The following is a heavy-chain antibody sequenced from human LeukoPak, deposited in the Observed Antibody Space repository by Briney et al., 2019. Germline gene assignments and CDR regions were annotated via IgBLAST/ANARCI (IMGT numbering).Heavy chain of an antibody. CDR2: ISSSSSTI. Sequence: PGTSPRLSCAASGFTFSSYSMNWVRQAPGKGLEWVSYISSSSSTIYYADSVKGRFTISRDNAKNSLYLQMNSLRDEDTAVYYCARDRSYGDYAEFDYWGQGTLVTVSS. J-gene: IGHJ4*02. D-gene: IGHD4-17*01. CDR1: GFTFSSYS. CDR3: ARDRSYGDYAEFDY. V-gene: IGHV3-48*02.